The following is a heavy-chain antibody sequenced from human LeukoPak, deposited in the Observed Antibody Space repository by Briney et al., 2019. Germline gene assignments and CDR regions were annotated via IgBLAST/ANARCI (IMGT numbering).Heavy chain of an antibody. D-gene: IGHD3-16*01. CDR1: GFVFNTYW. Sequence: GGSLRLSCTASGFVFNTYWMHWIRQAPGKGLVWVAFISADGTATKYADSVKGRLTISRDNAKNTLYLQMNSLRVDDMAFYYCARDTGEMFDPWGQGTLVTVSS. V-gene: IGHV3-74*03. CDR2: ISADGTAT. J-gene: IGHJ5*02. CDR3: ARDTGEMFDP.